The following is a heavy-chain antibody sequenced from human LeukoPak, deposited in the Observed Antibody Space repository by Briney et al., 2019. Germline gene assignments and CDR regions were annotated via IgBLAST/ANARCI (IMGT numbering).Heavy chain of an antibody. Sequence: GGSLRLSCAASGFTFSGYSMNWVRQAPGKGLEWVSFISSSSSSIYYADSVKGRFTISRDNAKNSLYLQVNSLRAEDTAVYYCARDEVTCSSTNCYFVYWGQGTLVTVSS. D-gene: IGHD2-2*01. CDR2: ISSSSSSI. J-gene: IGHJ4*02. CDR3: ARDEVTCSSTNCYFVY. V-gene: IGHV3-21*01. CDR1: GFTFSGYS.